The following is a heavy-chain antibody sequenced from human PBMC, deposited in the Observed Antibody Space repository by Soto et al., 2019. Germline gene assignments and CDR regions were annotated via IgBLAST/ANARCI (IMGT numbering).Heavy chain of an antibody. J-gene: IGHJ5*02. V-gene: IGHV4-59*01. Sequence: ETLSLTCTVSGGSISSYYWSWVRQPPGKGLEWIGYIYYSGSTNYNPSLKSRVTISVDTSKNQFSLKLSSVTAADTAVYYCAREAHYDILTGYRPFDPWGQGTLVTVSS. CDR2: IYYSGST. D-gene: IGHD3-9*01. CDR3: AREAHYDILTGYRPFDP. CDR1: GGSISSYY.